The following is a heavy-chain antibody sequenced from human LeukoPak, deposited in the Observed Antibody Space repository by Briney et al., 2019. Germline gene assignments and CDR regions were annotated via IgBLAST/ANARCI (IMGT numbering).Heavy chain of an antibody. CDR2: IRNDGNDR. J-gene: IGHJ4*02. D-gene: IGHD3-9*01. V-gene: IGHV3-11*01. Sequence: GGSLRLSCAASGFTFTDYYMSWVRQAPGKGPEWVSHIRNDGNDRQYADSVRGRFTISRDNAKNSLYLQMDSLAVEDTAVYYCARKEKSGSYYAYWGQGTLVTVSS. CDR1: GFTFTDYY. CDR3: ARKEKSGSYYAY.